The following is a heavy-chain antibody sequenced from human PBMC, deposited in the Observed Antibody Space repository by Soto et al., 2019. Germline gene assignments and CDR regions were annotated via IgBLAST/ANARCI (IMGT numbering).Heavy chain of an antibody. D-gene: IGHD2-15*01. J-gene: IGHJ4*02. CDR1: GFTFSSYS. CDR3: ANAVGGGSCSDCYFDY. CDR2: ISSSSSTI. V-gene: IGHV3-48*01. Sequence: GGSLRLSCAASGFTFSSYSMNWVRQAPGKGLEWVSYISSSSSTIYYADSVKGRFTISRDNAKNSLYLQMNSLRAEDTAVYYCANAVGGGSCSDCYFDYWGQGTLVTVSS.